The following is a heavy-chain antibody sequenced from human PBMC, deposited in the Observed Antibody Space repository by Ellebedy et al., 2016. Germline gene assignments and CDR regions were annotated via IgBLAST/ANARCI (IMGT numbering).Heavy chain of an antibody. V-gene: IGHV3-9*01. CDR3: VSLRGITFGGVTVKKYSTMDV. CDR2: INWNSGRI. D-gene: IGHD3-16*02. Sequence: SLKISXAASRFTFDDHAMHWVRQGPGKGLEWVSGINWNSGRIGYADSVKGRFTISRDNAKNSLYLQMHSLRAEDTALYYCVSLRGITFGGVTVKKYSTMDVWGQGTTVTVSS. J-gene: IGHJ6*02. CDR1: RFTFDDHA.